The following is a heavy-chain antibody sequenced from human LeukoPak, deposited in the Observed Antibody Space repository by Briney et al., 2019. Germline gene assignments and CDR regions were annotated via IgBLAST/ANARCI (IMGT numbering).Heavy chain of an antibody. CDR3: ARGKRTYYYDSTGGDAFDI. D-gene: IGHD3-22*01. V-gene: IGHV3-9*01. J-gene: IGHJ3*02. Sequence: PGRSLRLSCAASGFTFDDYAMHWVRQAPGKGLEWVSGISWNSGSVGYADSLEGRFTISRDNAKNSLYLQMNSLRAEDTAVYYCARGKRTYYYDSTGGDAFDIWGQGTMVTVSS. CDR2: ISWNSGSV. CDR1: GFTFDDYA.